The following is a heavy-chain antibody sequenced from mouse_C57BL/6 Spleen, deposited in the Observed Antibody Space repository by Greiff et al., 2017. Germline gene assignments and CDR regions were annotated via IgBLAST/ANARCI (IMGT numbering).Heavy chain of an antibody. Sequence: VQLQQSGPGLVQPSPSLSITCTVSGFSLTSYCVPWVRQSPGKGLECLGVIWSGECTDYNAAFISRLSISKDNTKSQVFFKMNSLPADDTAIYYAARNKGYGNYKGDIGHWGQ. D-gene: IGHD2-1*01. J-gene: IGHJ4*01. V-gene: IGHV2-2*01. CDR3: ARNKGYGNYKGDIGH. CDR1: GFSLTSYC. CDR2: IWSGECT.